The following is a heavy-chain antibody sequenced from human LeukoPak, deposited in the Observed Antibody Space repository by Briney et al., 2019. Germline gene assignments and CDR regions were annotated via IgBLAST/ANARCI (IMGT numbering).Heavy chain of an antibody. CDR1: GGSFSGYY. CDR2: INHSGST. CDR3: ARGGSDIVVVVAATANWFDP. D-gene: IGHD2-15*01. J-gene: IGHJ5*02. V-gene: IGHV4-34*01. Sequence: PSETLSLTCAVYGGSFSGYYWSWLRQPPGKGLEWLGEINHSGSTNYNPSLKSRVTISVDTSKNQFSLKLSSVTAADTAVYYCARGGSDIVVVVAATANWFDPWGQGTLVTVSS.